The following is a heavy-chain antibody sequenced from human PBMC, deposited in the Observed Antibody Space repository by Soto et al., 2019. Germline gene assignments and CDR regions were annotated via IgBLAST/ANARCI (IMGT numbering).Heavy chain of an antibody. CDR1: GASISTSYW. V-gene: IGHV4-4*02. Sequence: QVQLQESGPGLVKPSETLSLTCAVSGASISTSYWWSWVRQSPGKGLEWIGEIHYSGTTNYNPSLESRVTISQDKSKNQFSLNLNSVTAADTAMYYCTRALLKALDYWGQGTLGTVSS. CDR3: TRALLKALDY. CDR2: IHYSGTT. D-gene: IGHD3-9*01. J-gene: IGHJ4*02.